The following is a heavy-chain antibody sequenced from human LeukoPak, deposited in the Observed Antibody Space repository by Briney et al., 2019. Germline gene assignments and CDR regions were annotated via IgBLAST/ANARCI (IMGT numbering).Heavy chain of an antibody. D-gene: IGHD1-26*01. CDR1: GGSISSGSYY. CDR3: ARDGRLRTYYHYYYMDV. J-gene: IGHJ6*03. CDR2: IYTSGST. V-gene: IGHV4-61*02. Sequence: SQTLSLTCTVSGGSISSGSYYWSWIRQPAGKGLEWIGRIYTSGSTNYNPSLKSRVTISVDTSKNQFSLKLSSVTAADTAVYYCARDGRLRTYYHYYYMDVWGKGTTVTVSS.